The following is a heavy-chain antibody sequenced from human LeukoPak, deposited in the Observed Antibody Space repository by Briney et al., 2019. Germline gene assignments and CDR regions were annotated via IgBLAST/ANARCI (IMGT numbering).Heavy chain of an antibody. CDR1: GYTFTSNY. CDR2: ISPSGGST. CDR3: ARRGYSYGYYWFDP. J-gene: IGHJ5*02. Sequence: GASVKVSCKAFGYTFTSNYMHWVRQAPGQGPEWMGVISPSGGSTTYAQKFQGRVTLTRDMSTSTDYLELSSLRSEDTAVYYCARRGYSYGYYWFDPWGQGTLVTVSS. D-gene: IGHD5-18*01. V-gene: IGHV1-46*01.